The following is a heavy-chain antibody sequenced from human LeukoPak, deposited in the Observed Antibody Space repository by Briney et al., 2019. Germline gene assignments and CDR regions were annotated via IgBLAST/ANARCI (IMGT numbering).Heavy chain of an antibody. J-gene: IGHJ4*02. CDR1: GGSFSSYY. D-gene: IGHD5-18*01. Sequence: SETLSLTCAVSGGSFSSYYWSWIWQPPGKGLEWIGYIYNSGSTYYNPSLKSRVTISLDTSKNQFSLKLSSVTAADTAIYYCATFKGSPYTYGPYYFDYWGQGTLVTVSS. CDR2: IYNSGST. CDR3: ATFKGSPYTYGPYYFDY. V-gene: IGHV4-59*01.